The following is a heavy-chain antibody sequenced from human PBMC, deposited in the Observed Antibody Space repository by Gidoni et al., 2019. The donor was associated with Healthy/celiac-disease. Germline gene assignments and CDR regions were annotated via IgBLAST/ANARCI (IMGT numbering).Heavy chain of an antibody. CDR1: GLTFSSYW. CDR3: ARDAEYFDWLRGNFDY. Sequence: EVQLVESGGGLVQPGGSLRLSCAASGLTFSSYWMHWVRQAPGKGLVWVSRINSDGSSTSYADSVKGRFTISRDNAKNTLYLQMNSLRAEDTAVYYCARDAEYFDWLRGNFDYWGQGTLVTVSS. D-gene: IGHD3-9*01. J-gene: IGHJ4*02. V-gene: IGHV3-74*01. CDR2: INSDGSST.